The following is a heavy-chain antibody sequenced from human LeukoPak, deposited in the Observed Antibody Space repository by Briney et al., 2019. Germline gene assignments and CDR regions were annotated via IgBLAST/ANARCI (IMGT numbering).Heavy chain of an antibody. Sequence: SGGSLRLSCAASGFTFSSYSMNWVRQAPGKGLEWVSYISSSSTIYYADSVKGRFTISRDNAKNSLSLQMNSLRDEDTAVYYCARDDGNSLDYRGQGTLVTVSS. CDR3: ARDDGNSLDY. D-gene: IGHD4-23*01. V-gene: IGHV3-48*02. J-gene: IGHJ4*02. CDR1: GFTFSSYS. CDR2: ISSSSTI.